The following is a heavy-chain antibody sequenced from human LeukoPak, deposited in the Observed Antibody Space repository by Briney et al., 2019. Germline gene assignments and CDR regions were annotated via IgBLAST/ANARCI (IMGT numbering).Heavy chain of an antibody. CDR3: ARAYSYGCGPLDY. Sequence: GASVKVSCKSSGYSFTSYGINWVRQAPGQGLEWMGWISTDNGNTDYAQNLQGRVTMTTDTSTSTAYMEVRSLRSDDTAVYYCARAYSYGCGPLDYWGQGTLVTVSS. D-gene: IGHD5-18*01. CDR1: GYSFTSYG. J-gene: IGHJ4*02. V-gene: IGHV1-18*04. CDR2: ISTDNGNT.